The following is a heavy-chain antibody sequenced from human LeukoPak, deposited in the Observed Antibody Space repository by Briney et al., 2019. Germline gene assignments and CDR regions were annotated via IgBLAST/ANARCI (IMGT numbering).Heavy chain of an antibody. CDR3: ARAFSSGWYPYSIGGLWFDY. D-gene: IGHD6-19*01. CDR1: GGSISSYY. J-gene: IGHJ4*02. V-gene: IGHV4-59*01. CDR2: IYYTGST. Sequence: SETLSLTCTVSGGSISSYYWSWIRQPPGKELEWIGYIYYTGSTNYNPSLKSRVTISVDTSKNQFSLKLSSVTAADTAVYYCARAFSSGWYPYSIGGLWFDYWGQGTLVTVSS.